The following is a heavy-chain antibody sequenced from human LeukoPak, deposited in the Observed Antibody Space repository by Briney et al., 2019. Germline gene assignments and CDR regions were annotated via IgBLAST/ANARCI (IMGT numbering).Heavy chain of an antibody. CDR1: GFIFSDHY. Sequence: PGGSLRLSCAASGFIFSDHYMDWVRQVPGKGLEWVGRIKPKTDGETTEYAAPVKDRFSISRDDSKSMMYLQMNSLKTEDTVVYYCITPLPYSAQGGQGTLVTVSS. D-gene: IGHD2-21*01. CDR3: ITPLPYSAQ. V-gene: IGHV3-15*07. J-gene: IGHJ4*02. CDR2: IKPKTDGETT.